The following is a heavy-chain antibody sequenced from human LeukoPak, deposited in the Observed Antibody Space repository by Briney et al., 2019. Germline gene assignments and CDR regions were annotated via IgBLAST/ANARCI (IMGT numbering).Heavy chain of an antibody. Sequence: PSETLSLTCTVSSGSISTSNYYWGWVRQPPGKALEWIGNIFYSGSTYYSPSLKSRVTISVDTSKNQFSLKLSSVTAADTAVYYCARGARRGSNRDFDYWGQGTPVTVSS. CDR1: SGSISTSNYY. D-gene: IGHD3-10*01. V-gene: IGHV4-39*07. J-gene: IGHJ4*02. CDR3: ARGARRGSNRDFDY. CDR2: IFYSGST.